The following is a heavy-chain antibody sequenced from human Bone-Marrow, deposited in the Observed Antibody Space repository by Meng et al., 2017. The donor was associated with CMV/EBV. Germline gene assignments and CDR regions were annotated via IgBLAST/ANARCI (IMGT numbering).Heavy chain of an antibody. J-gene: IGHJ6*02. D-gene: IGHD2-2*01. V-gene: IGHV1-2*06. CDR3: ARDQLGYCSSTSCYLGNYYYGMDV. CDR1: GYTFSDYY. Sequence: ASVKVSCKASGYTFSDYYVQWVRQAPGQGLEWMGRMNPNGRDTRYAQKFQGRVTMTTDTSISAAYMEINSLGSDDTAVYYGARDQLGYCSSTSCYLGNYYYGMDVWAQGTTVTVSS. CDR2: MNPNGRDT.